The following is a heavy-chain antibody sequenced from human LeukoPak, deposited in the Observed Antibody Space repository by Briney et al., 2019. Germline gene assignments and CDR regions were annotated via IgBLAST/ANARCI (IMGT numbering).Heavy chain of an antibody. V-gene: IGHV4-59*08. CDR2: IYYSGST. D-gene: IGHD3-22*01. CDR1: GGSISSYY. CDR3: ARHYYYDPFDP. J-gene: IGHJ5*02. Sequence: SETLSLTCTVSGGSISSYYWSWIRQPPGKGLEWIGYIYYSGSTNYNPSLKSRVTISVDTSKNPFSLKLSSATAADTAVYYCARHYYYDPFDPWGQGTLVTVSS.